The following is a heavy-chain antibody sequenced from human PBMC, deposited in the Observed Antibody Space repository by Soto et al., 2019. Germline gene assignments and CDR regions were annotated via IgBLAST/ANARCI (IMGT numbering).Heavy chain of an antibody. D-gene: IGHD3-3*01. V-gene: IGHV1-2*02. CDR3: ARDITIFGAVIVPCVFDL. CDR2: VDPSNGDT. Sequence: ASVKVSCKASGYTLSGHFIHWVRQAPGQGLEWMGWVDPSNGDTQYAQNFQGRVTMTRDMSSGTAYLELSRLTYDDTAVYYCARDITIFGAVIVPCVFDLWGQGTRVTVYS. CDR1: GYTLSGHF. J-gene: IGHJ4*02.